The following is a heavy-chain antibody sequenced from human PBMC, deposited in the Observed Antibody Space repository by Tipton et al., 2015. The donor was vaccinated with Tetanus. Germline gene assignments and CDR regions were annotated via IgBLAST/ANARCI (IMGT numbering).Heavy chain of an antibody. CDR1: RIRLSDYA. J-gene: IGHJ5*02. V-gene: IGHV3-9*01. CDR3: ARDNGPRQHCSSSSCYIAA. CDR2: ITWNSGAI. D-gene: IGHD2-2*02. Sequence: SLRLSCAASRIRLSDYAMGWVRQAPGKGLEWVSSITWNSGAIGYADSVKGRFTISRDNAKNSLYLQMNSLRPEDTALYYCARDNGPRQHCSSSSCYIAAWGQGTLVTVSS.